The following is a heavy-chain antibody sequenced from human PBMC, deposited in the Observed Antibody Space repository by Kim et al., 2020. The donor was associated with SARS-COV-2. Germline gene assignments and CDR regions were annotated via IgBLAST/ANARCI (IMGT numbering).Heavy chain of an antibody. CDR3: AKDSRIAAAGTGYYYYGMDV. CDR2: ISGSCGST. J-gene: IGHJ6*02. V-gene: IGHV3-23*01. D-gene: IGHD6-13*01. CDR1: GFTFSSYA. Sequence: GGSLRLSCAASGFTFSSYAMSWVRQAPGKGLEWVSAISGSCGSTYYADSVKGRFTISRDNSKNTLYLQMNSLSAEDTAVYYCAKDSRIAAAGTGYYYYGMDVWGQGTTVTVSS.